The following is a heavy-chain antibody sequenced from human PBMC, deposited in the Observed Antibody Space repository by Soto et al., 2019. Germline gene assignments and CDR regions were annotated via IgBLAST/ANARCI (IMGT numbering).Heavy chain of an antibody. V-gene: IGHV1-18*01. D-gene: IGHD5-12*01. CDR3: AKSPRGEMATD. J-gene: IGHJ4*02. CDR1: GYTFINYH. Sequence: QVQLVQSGGEVKKPGASVTVSCKASGYTFINYHITWVRQAPGQGLESMAWINTYNGMTDYAQKFQRRVTMTRDTSTSTAYMELRNLGSDDTAVYFCAKSPRGEMATDWGQGTLVTVSS. CDR2: INTYNGMT.